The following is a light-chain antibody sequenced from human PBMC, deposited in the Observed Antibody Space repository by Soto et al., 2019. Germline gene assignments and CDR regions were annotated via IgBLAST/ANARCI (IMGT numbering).Light chain of an antibody. J-gene: IGKJ1*01. V-gene: IGKV1-6*01. CDR3: LQDYNYPRT. CDR1: QGIRND. Sequence: AIQMTQSPSSLSASVGDRVTITCRASQGIRNDLGWYQQKPGKAPNLLIYGASNLESGVPSRFSGSGSGTDFTLTISSLQPEDFATYYCLQDYNYPRTFGQGTKVEIK. CDR2: GAS.